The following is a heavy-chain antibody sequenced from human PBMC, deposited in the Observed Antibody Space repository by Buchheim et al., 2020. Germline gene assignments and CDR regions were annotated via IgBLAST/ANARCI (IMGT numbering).Heavy chain of an antibody. J-gene: IGHJ6*02. Sequence: EVQLVESGGGLVKPGGSLRLSCAASGFTLSSYNMNWVRQAPGKGLEWVSSISSTFSSIYYADSVKGRFTISRDNAKNSLYLQMNSLRAEDTAVYYCARDYMISHHYYGMDVLGQGTT. CDR1: GFTLSSYN. V-gene: IGHV3-21*01. CDR2: ISSTFSSI. CDR3: ARDYMISHHYYGMDV. D-gene: IGHD3/OR15-3a*01.